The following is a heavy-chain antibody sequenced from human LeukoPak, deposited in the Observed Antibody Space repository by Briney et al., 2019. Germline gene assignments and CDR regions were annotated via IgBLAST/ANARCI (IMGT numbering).Heavy chain of an antibody. D-gene: IGHD3-22*01. V-gene: IGHV4-34*01. CDR2: INHRGIT. CDR3: ARGEDYYDQWYFDH. Sequence: PSETLSLTCAVYGGSFSGYYWTWIRQPPGKGLGWIGEINHRGITNYNPSLKRRVTISVDTSKNQFSLKLSSVTAADTAVYYCARGEDYYDQWYFDHWGQGTLVTVSS. CDR1: GGSFSGYY. J-gene: IGHJ4*02.